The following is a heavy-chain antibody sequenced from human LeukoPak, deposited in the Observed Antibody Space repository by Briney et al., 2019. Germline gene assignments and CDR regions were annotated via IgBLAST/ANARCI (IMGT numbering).Heavy chain of an antibody. V-gene: IGHV3-30*02. CDR3: ARGGFGNEPNFDY. CDR2: IRYDGSNK. Sequence: QPGGSLRLSCAASGFTFSSYGMHWVRQAPGKGLEWVAFIRYDGSNKYYADSVKGRFTISRDNSKNTLYLQMNSLRAEDTAVYYCARGGFGNEPNFDYWGQGTLVTVSS. D-gene: IGHD3-10*01. J-gene: IGHJ4*02. CDR1: GFTFSSYG.